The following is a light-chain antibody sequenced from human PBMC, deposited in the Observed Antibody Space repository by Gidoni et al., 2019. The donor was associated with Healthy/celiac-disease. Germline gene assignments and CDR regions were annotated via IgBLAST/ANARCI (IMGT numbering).Light chain of an antibody. CDR1: SSDVGGYNY. V-gene: IGLV2-11*01. Sequence: QSALTQPPSVSGSPGPSVTISCTGTSSDVGGYNYVSWYQQHPGKAPKRMIYDVSKRPSGVPDRFSGSKSGNTASLTISGLQAEDEADYYCCSYAGSYTVVFGGGTKLTVL. CDR2: DVS. CDR3: CSYAGSYTVV. J-gene: IGLJ2*01.